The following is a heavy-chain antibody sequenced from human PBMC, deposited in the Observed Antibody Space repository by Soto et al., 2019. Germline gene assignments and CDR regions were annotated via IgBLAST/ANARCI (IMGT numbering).Heavy chain of an antibody. J-gene: IGHJ5*02. Sequence: SETLSLTCSVSGASITTYYWSWIRQPPGKGLEWIGSISYSGSTKYNPSLESRVMISLDTSKNQFSLRLTSVTAADTALYYCARDWDSSGLFDPWGQGALVTVSS. D-gene: IGHD3-10*01. CDR1: GASITTYY. CDR2: ISYSGST. V-gene: IGHV4-59*01. CDR3: ARDWDSSGLFDP.